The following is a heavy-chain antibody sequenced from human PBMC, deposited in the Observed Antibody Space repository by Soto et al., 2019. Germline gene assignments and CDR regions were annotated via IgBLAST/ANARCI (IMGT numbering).Heavy chain of an antibody. V-gene: IGHV1-3*01. CDR3: ARSGSCTSTSCYGGFDI. Sequence: QVQLVQSGAEVKKPGASVKVSCKTSGYTFTNYAIHWVRQAPGQRLEWMGWINASDGNTKYSQKFQGRVTITRDTSASTAYMELSSLRSEDAAVYYCARSGSCTSTSCYGGFDIWGQGTMVTVSS. D-gene: IGHD2-2*01. J-gene: IGHJ3*02. CDR2: INASDGNT. CDR1: GYTFTNYA.